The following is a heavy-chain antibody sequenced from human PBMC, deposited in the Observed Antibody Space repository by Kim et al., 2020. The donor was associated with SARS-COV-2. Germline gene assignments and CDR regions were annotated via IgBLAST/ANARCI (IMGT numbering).Heavy chain of an antibody. CDR3: ARDLGSSRDY. V-gene: IGHV3-66*01. Sequence: STYYADPVKGSFTISRDNSKNTLYLQMNSLRAEDTAVYYCARDLGSSRDYWGQGTLVTVSS. CDR2: ST. D-gene: IGHD6-6*01. J-gene: IGHJ4*02.